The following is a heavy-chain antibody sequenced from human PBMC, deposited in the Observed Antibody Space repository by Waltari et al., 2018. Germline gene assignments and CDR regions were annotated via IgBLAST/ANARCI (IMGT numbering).Heavy chain of an antibody. CDR3: ATKRASSASGFDY. Sequence: QLQLQESGPGLVKPSETLSVTCTVPGGSSSSSSYYWGWIRQPPGKGLEWIWSIYYSGSPSYHPSLKSRVTISLHTSKNQFSLKLSSVTAADTALYYFATKRASSASGFDYWGQGTLVTVSS. J-gene: IGHJ4*02. V-gene: IGHV4-39*01. D-gene: IGHD6-19*01. CDR2: IYYSGSP. CDR1: GGSSSSSSYY.